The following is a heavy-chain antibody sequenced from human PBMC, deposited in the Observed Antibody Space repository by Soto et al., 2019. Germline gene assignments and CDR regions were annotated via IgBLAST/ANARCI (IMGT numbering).Heavy chain of an antibody. J-gene: IGHJ6*02. CDR3: AKFVRTISSGWSVGGYYGMDV. V-gene: IGHV3-23*01. D-gene: IGHD6-19*01. CDR2: ISRSGGST. CDR1: GFTFSSYA. Sequence: AWGCLELSSAASGFTFSSYALSWVRQAPGKGLEWISAISRSGGSTYYADSVKGRFTISRDNAKNTLDLQMNSLRAEDTAVYYCAKFVRTISSGWSVGGYYGMDVWGQGTTVTVSS.